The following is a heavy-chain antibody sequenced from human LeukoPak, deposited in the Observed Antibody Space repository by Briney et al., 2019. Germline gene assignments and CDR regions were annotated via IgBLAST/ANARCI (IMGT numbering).Heavy chain of an antibody. CDR2: ITPIFGTA. V-gene: IGHV1-69*13. CDR1: GGTFSSYA. J-gene: IGHJ5*02. Sequence: GASVRVSCKASGGTFSSYAISWVRQAPGQGLEWMGGITPIFGTANYAQKFQGRVTITADESTSTAYMELSSLRSEDTAVYYCARDVSGNAVAFDPWGQGTLVTVSS. CDR3: ARDVSGNAVAFDP.